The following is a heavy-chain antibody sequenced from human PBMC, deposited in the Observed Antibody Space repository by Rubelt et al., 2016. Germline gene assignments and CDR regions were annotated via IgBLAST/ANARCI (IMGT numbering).Heavy chain of an antibody. CDR2: IYRGGST. J-gene: IGHJ4*02. Sequence: EVQLVESGGGLVQPGGSLRPSCAASGFTVSSNYMSWVRQAPGKGLEWVSVIYRGGSTYYAASVKGRCTISRGNSKNTLYLQMTSLGAEYTAVYYCARNWGFDYWGQGTLVTVSS. CDR1: GFTVSSNY. V-gene: IGHV3-66*01. CDR3: ARNWGFDY. D-gene: IGHD7-27*01.